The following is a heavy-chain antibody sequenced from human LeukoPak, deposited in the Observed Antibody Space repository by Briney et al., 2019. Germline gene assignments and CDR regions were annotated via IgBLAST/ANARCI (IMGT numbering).Heavy chain of an antibody. V-gene: IGHV3-23*01. Sequence: GGSLRLSCAASGFTFSSYAMSWVRQAPGKGLEWVSAISGSGGSTYYADSVKGRFTISRDNSKNTLYLQMNSLRAEDTAVYYCAKAEYYDILIGYYDFDYWGQGTLVTVSS. CDR3: AKAEYYDILIGYYDFDY. CDR1: GFTFSSYA. CDR2: ISGSGGST. D-gene: IGHD3-9*01. J-gene: IGHJ4*02.